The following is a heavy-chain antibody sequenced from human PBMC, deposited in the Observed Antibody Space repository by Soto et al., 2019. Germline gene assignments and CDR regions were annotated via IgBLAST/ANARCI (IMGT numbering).Heavy chain of an antibody. V-gene: IGHV4-34*01. CDR2: INHSGST. CDR1: GGSFSGYY. Sequence: SETLSLTCAVYGGSFSGYYWSWIRQPPGKGLEWIGEINHSGSTNYNPSLKRRVTISVDTSKNQFSLKLSSVTAADTAVYYCARGRDSELGTDAFDIWGQGTMVTVS. CDR3: ARGRDSELGTDAFDI. D-gene: IGHD7-27*01. J-gene: IGHJ3*02.